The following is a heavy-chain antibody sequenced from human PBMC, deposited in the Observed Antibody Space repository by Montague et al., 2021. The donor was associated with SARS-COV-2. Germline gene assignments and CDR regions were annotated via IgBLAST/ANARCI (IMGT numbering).Heavy chain of an antibody. CDR2: ISGSSSYT. V-gene: IGHV3-11*03. CDR1: GFTFSDYY. Sequence: SLRLSCAASGFTFSDYYMSWIRQAPGKGLEWVSYISGSSSYTNYADSVKGRFTISRDNAKNSLYLQMNSLRAEDTAVYYCAFSAFPTGAFDIWGQGTMVTGSS. CDR3: AFSAFPTGAFDI. D-gene: IGHD1-26*01. J-gene: IGHJ3*02.